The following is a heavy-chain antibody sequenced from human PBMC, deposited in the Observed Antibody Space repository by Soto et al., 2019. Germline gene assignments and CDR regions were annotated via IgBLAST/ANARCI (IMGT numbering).Heavy chain of an antibody. CDR2: IYYSGST. V-gene: IGHV4-39*01. CDR3: ASSGSYYSTFDY. CDR1: GGSISSSSYY. Sequence: LSLTCTVSGGSISSSSYYWGWIRQPPGKGLEWIGSIYYSGSTYYNPSLKSRVTISVDTSKNQFSLKLSSVTAADTAVYYCASSGSYYSTFDYWGQGTLVTVSS. D-gene: IGHD1-26*01. J-gene: IGHJ4*02.